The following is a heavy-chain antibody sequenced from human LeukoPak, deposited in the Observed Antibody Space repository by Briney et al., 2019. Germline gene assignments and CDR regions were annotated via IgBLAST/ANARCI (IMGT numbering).Heavy chain of an antibody. CDR3: ARDFCSTSCNLGY. CDR2: IIPIFGTA. CDR1: GSTFSSYA. Sequence: SVKVSCKASGSTFSSYAISWFRQAPGQGLEWMGGIIPIFGTANYAQKFQGRVTITADESTSTAYMELSSLRSEDTAVYYCARDFCSTSCNLGYWGQGTLVTVS. J-gene: IGHJ4*02. D-gene: IGHD2-2*01. V-gene: IGHV1-69*13.